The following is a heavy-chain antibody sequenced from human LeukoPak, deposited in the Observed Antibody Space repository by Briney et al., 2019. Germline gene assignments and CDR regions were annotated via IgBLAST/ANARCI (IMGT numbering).Heavy chain of an antibody. D-gene: IGHD6-13*01. V-gene: IGHV1-69*13. Sequence: SVKVSCKASGGTFSSYAISWVRQAPGQGLEWMGGIIPIFGTANYAQKFQGRVTITADESTSTAYMELSSLRSEDTAVYYCARAHTGHSSSWYGGYWGQGTLVTVSS. J-gene: IGHJ4*02. CDR1: GGTFSSYA. CDR2: IIPIFGTA. CDR3: ARAHTGHSSSWYGGY.